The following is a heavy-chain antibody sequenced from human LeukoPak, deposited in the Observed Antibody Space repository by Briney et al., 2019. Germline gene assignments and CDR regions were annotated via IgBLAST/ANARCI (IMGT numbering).Heavy chain of an antibody. D-gene: IGHD5-18*01. V-gene: IGHV3-30*02. CDR1: GFTLGSYA. Sequence: GGSLRLSWAASGFTLGSYAMHWVRQAPGKGLEWVAFIRYDGSNKYYADSVKGRFTISRDNSKNTLYLQMNSLRAEDTAVYYCAKEKRRRYSYEFYYYYYGMDVWGQGTTVTVSS. CDR2: IRYDGSNK. J-gene: IGHJ6*02. CDR3: AKEKRRRYSYEFYYYYYGMDV.